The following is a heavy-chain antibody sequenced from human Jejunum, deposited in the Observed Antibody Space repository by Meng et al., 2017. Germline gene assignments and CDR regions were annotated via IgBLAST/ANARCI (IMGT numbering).Heavy chain of an antibody. CDR1: GYTFTSYA. Sequence: QVHVVQPGAKVNKPRDPMKVSRKASGYTFTSYAMHWVRQAPGQRLEWMGWINAGNGNTKYSQKFQGRVTITRDTSASTAYMELSSLRSEDTAVYYCAREGIAVAGPDYWGQGTLVTVSS. CDR2: INAGNGNT. V-gene: IGHV1-3*01. J-gene: IGHJ4*02. D-gene: IGHD6-19*01. CDR3: AREGIAVAGPDY.